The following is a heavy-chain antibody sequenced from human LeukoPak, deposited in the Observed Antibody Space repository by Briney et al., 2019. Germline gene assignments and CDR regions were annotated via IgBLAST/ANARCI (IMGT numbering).Heavy chain of an antibody. Sequence: GGSLRLSCAASGFTFSSYSMNWVRKAPGKGLEWVSYISSSSSTIYYADPVKGRFTISRDNAKNSLYLQMNSLRAEDTAVYYCARANQRYCSGGSCYFDYWGQGTLVTVSS. CDR3: ARANQRYCSGGSCYFDY. D-gene: IGHD2-15*01. CDR1: GFTFSSYS. CDR2: ISSSSSTI. J-gene: IGHJ4*02. V-gene: IGHV3-48*04.